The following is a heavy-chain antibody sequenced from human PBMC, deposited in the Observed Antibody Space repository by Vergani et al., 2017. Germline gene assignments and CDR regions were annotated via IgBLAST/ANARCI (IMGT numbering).Heavy chain of an antibody. V-gene: IGHV4-39*07. CDR2: IYTSGST. D-gene: IGHD6-13*01. Sequence: QLQLQESGPGLVKPSETLSLTCTVSGGSISSSSYYWGWIRQPPGKGLEWIGRIYTSGSTNYNPSLKSRVTISVDTSKNQFSLKLSSVTAADTAVYYCARGSKNSSSWVTRAQGLWYWGQGTLVTVSS. CDR1: GGSISSSSYY. CDR3: ARGSKNSSSWVTRAQGLWY. J-gene: IGHJ4*02.